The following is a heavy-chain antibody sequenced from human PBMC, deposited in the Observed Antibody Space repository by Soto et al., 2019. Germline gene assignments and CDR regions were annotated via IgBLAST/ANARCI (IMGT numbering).Heavy chain of an antibody. CDR3: ARETDLHSVVDY. D-gene: IGHD6-19*01. Sequence: SETLSLTCTVSGGSISSYYWSWIRQPPGKGLEWIGYIYYSGSTNYNPSLKSRVTISVDTSKNQFSLKLSSVTAADTAVYYCARETDLHSVVDYWGQGTLVTVSS. J-gene: IGHJ4*02. V-gene: IGHV4-59*01. CDR1: GGSISSYY. CDR2: IYYSGST.